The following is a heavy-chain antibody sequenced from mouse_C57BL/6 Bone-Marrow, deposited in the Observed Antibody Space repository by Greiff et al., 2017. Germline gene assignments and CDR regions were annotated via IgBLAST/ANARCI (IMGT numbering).Heavy chain of an antibody. CDR1: YTFSRRVH. V-gene: IGHV1-87*01. Sequence: VQLQESGPELARPWASVTISCQAFYTFSRRVHFAIRDTNYWMPWVKQRPGQGLAWLGAIYPGNGDTSNNQKFKGKATLTADKSSSTAYMQLSSLTSEDSAVYYGAASYYYGSNWFANGGQGTLVTVSA. J-gene: IGHJ3*01. D-gene: IGHD1-1*01. CDR2: GQGLAWLG. CDR3: SEDSAVYYGAASYYYGSNWFAN.